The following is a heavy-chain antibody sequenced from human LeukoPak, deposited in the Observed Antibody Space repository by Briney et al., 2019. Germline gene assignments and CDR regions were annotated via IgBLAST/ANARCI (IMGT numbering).Heavy chain of an antibody. CDR2: INTDGRRT. D-gene: IGHD2-2*01. V-gene: IGHV3-74*01. Sequence: GGSLRLSCAASGFTFSNYNMNWVRQAPGKGLVWVARINTDGRRTSYADSVKGRFTISRDNAKNSLYLQMNSLRAEDTAVYYCARDDAYDAFDIWGQGTMVTVSS. J-gene: IGHJ3*02. CDR3: ARDDAYDAFDI. CDR1: GFTFSNYN.